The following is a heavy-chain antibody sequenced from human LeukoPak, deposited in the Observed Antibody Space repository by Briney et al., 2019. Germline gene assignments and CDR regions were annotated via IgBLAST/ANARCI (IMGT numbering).Heavy chain of an antibody. Sequence: GGSLRLSCAAFGLTSSHYVMHWVRQSPGKGLEWVASISVDETTKGYADSVKGRFTISRDDSLNALFLQMSSLTTEDTAVYYCARDGLWDILTGYYRKSPFDYWGQGTLVTVSS. CDR2: ISVDETTK. CDR1: GLTSSHYV. D-gene: IGHD3-9*01. V-gene: IGHV3-30-3*01. CDR3: ARDGLWDILTGYYRKSPFDY. J-gene: IGHJ4*02.